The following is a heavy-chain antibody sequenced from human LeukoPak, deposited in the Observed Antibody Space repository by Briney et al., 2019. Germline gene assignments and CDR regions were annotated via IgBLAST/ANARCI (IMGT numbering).Heavy chain of an antibody. D-gene: IGHD1-1*01. Sequence: GGSLRLSCAASGFTFSNAWMSWVRQAPGKGLKGVAFIRNDGSNHYYADSVKGRFTISRDNSKNNVYLQMYSLRVEDTSIYYCVRDYNWGFDYWGQGAVVTVSS. CDR1: GFTFSNAW. J-gene: IGHJ4*02. CDR3: VRDYNWGFDY. V-gene: IGHV3-30*02. CDR2: IRNDGSNH.